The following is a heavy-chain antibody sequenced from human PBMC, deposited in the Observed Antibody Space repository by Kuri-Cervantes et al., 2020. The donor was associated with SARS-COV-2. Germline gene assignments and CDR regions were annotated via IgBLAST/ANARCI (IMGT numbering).Heavy chain of an antibody. V-gene: IGHV3-30*18. CDR1: GLTFSSYG. J-gene: IGHJ4*02. CDR3: AKDGPDSGSYLFDY. CDR2: MSYDGSNK. Sequence: GESLKISCAASGLTFSSYGMHWVRQAPGKGLEWVAVMSYDGSNKYYADSVKGRFTISRDNSKNTLYLQMNSLRAEDTAVYYCAKDGPDSGSYLFDYWGQGTLVTVSS. D-gene: IGHD1-26*01.